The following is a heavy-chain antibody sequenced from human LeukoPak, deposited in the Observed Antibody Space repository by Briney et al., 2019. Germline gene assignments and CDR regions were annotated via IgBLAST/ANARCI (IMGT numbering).Heavy chain of an antibody. CDR1: GGSISSYY. CDR3: ARGSNYYGSGSLDY. Sequence: SETLSLTCTVSGGSISSYYWSWIRRPPGKGLEWIGYIYYSGSTNYNPSLKSRVTISVDTSKNQFSLKLSSVTAADTAVYYCARGSNYYGSGSLDYWGQGTLVTVSS. CDR2: IYYSGST. V-gene: IGHV4-59*01. J-gene: IGHJ4*02. D-gene: IGHD3-10*01.